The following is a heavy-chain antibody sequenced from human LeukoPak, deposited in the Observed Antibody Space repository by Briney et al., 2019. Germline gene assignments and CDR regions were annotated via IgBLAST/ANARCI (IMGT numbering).Heavy chain of an antibody. D-gene: IGHD4-17*01. CDR3: ARGMTTVTTGSSYFDY. V-gene: IGHV4-39*07. J-gene: IGHJ4*02. CDR1: GGSISSSSYY. Sequence: PSETLSLTCTVSGGSISSSSYYWGWIRQPPGKGLEWIGSIYYSGSTYYNPSLKSRVTISVDRSKNQFSLKLSSVTAADTAVYYCARGMTTVTTGSSYFDYWGQGTLVTVSS. CDR2: IYYSGST.